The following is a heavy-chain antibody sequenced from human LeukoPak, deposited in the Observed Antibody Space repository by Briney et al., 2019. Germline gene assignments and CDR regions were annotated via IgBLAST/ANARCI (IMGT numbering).Heavy chain of an antibody. V-gene: IGHV3-30*02. D-gene: IGHD2-21*01. CDR3: ARAPVTSCRGAYCYPFDY. CDR2: IRYDGSNK. Sequence: PGGSLRLSCAAPGITFSSYGMSRVRQAPGKGLEGVAFIRYDGSNKYYADSVRGRFTIYRDNSKNTLYLQMNSLRLEDAAVYFCARAPVTSCRGAYCYPFDYWGQGTQVTVSS. CDR1: GITFSSYG. J-gene: IGHJ4*02.